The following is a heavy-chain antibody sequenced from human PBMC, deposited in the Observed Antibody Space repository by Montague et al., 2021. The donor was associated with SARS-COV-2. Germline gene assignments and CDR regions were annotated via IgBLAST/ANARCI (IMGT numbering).Heavy chain of an antibody. J-gene: IGHJ6*03. CDR3: ARLRDGVVPSPILGVGPYYSYYYMDV. CDR1: GTPFSGYY. CDR2: INHGGST. V-gene: IGHV4-34*01. Sequence: SETLSLTCAVHGTPFSGYYWNWIRQPPGKGLEWIGEINHGGSTKYSPSLKSRLTISADTSKNQFSLKLTSVAAADTAVYYCARLRDGVVPSPILGVGPYYSYYYMDVWGGGTTVTISS. D-gene: IGHD3-10*01.